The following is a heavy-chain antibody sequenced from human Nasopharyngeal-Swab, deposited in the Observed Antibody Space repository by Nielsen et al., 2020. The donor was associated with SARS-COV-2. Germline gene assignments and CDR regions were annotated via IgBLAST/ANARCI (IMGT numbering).Heavy chain of an antibody. J-gene: IGHJ5*02. CDR1: GYTFTSYA. CDR3: ARAPNIVVVPAATGCWFDP. CDR2: INTNTGNP. Sequence: ASVKVSCKASGYTFTSYAMNWVRQAPGQGLEWMGWINTNTGNPTYAQGFTGRFVFSLDTSVSTAYPQISSLKAEDTAVYYCARAPNIVVVPAATGCWFDPWGQGTLVTVSS. D-gene: IGHD2-2*01. V-gene: IGHV7-4-1*02.